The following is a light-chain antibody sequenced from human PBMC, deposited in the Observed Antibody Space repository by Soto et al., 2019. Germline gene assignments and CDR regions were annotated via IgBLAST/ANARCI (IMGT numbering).Light chain of an antibody. V-gene: IGKV1-5*03. Sequence: DIQMTQYPSTLSASVGDRVTITCRASQRFSNCLAWSQQKPGKAPKVLIYKASSLESGVTSRFSGSGSGTEFTLTISSLQPDDFATYYCQQYDSYSSACTFGQGTKLEIK. J-gene: IGKJ2*02. CDR2: KAS. CDR1: QRFSNC. CDR3: QQYDSYSSACT.